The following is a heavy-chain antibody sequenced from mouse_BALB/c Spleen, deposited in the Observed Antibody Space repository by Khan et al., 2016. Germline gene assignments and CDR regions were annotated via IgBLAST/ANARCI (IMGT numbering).Heavy chain of an antibody. CDR3: ARQYGSSYVGFAY. V-gene: IGHV1-54*01. Sequence: QVQLKESGADLVRPGTSVKVSCKASGYAFTNVLIDWIKQRPGQGLDWIGVINPGSGSTNYNEKFKGKATLTEDKSSSTAYMQLSSMTSDDSAVYFCARQYGSSYVGFAYWGQGTLVTVSA. D-gene: IGHD1-1*01. CDR2: INPGSGST. CDR1: GYAFTNVL. J-gene: IGHJ3*01.